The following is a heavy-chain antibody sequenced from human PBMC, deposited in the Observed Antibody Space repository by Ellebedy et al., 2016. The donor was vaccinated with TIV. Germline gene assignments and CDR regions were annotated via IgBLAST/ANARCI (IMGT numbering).Heavy chain of an antibody. CDR1: GGSISSSSYY. Sequence: MPGGSLRLSCTVSGGSISSSSYYWGWIRQPPGKGLEWIGNIYYSGSTYYNPSLKSRVTISVDTSKNQFSLMLNSVTAADTALYFCARYHCPGGICDSFDYWGQGTLVTVSS. CDR2: IYYSGST. J-gene: IGHJ4*02. CDR3: ARYHCPGGICDSFDY. D-gene: IGHD2-8*02. V-gene: IGHV4-39*07.